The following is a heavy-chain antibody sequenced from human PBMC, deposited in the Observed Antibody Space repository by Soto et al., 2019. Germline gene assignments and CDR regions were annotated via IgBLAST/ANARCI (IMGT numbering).Heavy chain of an antibody. CDR1: GFSLSMSGVG. J-gene: IGHJ5*02. CDR3: ARGLRYCSSTNYPNCFDP. V-gene: IGHV2-5*02. CDR2: IYWDDDK. D-gene: IGHD2-2*01. Sequence: SGPTLVNPTQTLTLTCTFSGFSLSMSGVGVGWIRQPPGKALEWLALIYWDDDKRYSPSLKSRLTITKDTSKNQVVLTMTNMDPVDTATYYFARGLRYCSSTNYPNCFDPWGQGTLVTVSS.